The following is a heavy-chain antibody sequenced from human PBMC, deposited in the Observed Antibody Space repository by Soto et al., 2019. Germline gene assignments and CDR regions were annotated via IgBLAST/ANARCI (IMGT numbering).Heavy chain of an antibody. Sequence: EVQLVESGGGLVQPGGSLRLSCAASGFTFSSYWMHWVRQAPGKGLVWVSRINSDGSSTIYADSVKGRFTISRDNAKNTVYLQMNSLRAEDTAVYYCASKHSSRAFDYWGQGTLVTVSS. CDR3: ASKHSSRAFDY. CDR2: INSDGSST. D-gene: IGHD6-13*01. V-gene: IGHV3-74*01. CDR1: GFTFSSYW. J-gene: IGHJ4*02.